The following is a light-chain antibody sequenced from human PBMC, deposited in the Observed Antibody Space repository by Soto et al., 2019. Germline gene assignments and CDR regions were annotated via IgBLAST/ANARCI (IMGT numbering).Light chain of an antibody. CDR1: QSVSSN. J-gene: IGKJ5*01. CDR2: GVS. CDR3: QQYNNWPPT. V-gene: IGKV3-15*01. Sequence: ETVMTQSPATLSVSPGDRATLSCRASQSVSSNLAWYQQKPGQAPRLLIHGVSTRASGFPARFSVSGSETEFTLTISSLQSEDFAVDYCQQYNNWPPTFGQGTRLEIK.